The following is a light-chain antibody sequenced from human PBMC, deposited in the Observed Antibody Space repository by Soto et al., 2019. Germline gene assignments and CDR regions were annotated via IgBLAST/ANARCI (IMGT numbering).Light chain of an antibody. J-gene: IGKJ1*01. V-gene: IGKV3-20*01. CDR1: QSVSSSY. CDR3: QQYGSSPKT. Sequence: EIVLTQSPGTLSLSPGERATLSCRASQSVSSSYLAWYQQKRGQAPRLLIYGASSKATGVPDRFSGSGSGTAFTLTISRLEPADFAVYYCQQYGSSPKTFGQGTKVEIK. CDR2: GAS.